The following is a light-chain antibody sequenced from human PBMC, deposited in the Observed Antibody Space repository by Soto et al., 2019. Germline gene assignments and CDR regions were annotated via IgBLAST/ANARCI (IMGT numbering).Light chain of an antibody. CDR3: LLSYNGPYV. CDR1: TGAVTNVHY. J-gene: IGLJ1*01. CDR2: DTT. Sequence: QAVVTQEPSLTVSPGGTVTLTCGSSTGAVTNVHYPYWFQQKPGQAPRTLFYDTTNRHSWTPARFSGSLLGGKAALTLSGAQPEDEAEYYCLLSYNGPYVFGTGTKVTVL. V-gene: IGLV7-46*01.